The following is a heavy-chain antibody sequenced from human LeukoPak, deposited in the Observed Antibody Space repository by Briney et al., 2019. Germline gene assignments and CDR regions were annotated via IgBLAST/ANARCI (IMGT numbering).Heavy chain of an antibody. D-gene: IGHD5-18*01. CDR3: AKDQGYSYGYLTGRYPGY. J-gene: IGHJ4*02. CDR2: ISGSGGST. V-gene: IGHV3-23*01. CDR1: GFTFSSYA. Sequence: GRSLRLSCAASGFTFSSYAMSWVRQAPGKGLEWVSAISGSGGSTYYADSAKGRFTISRDNSKNTLYLQMNSLRAEDTAVYYCAKDQGYSYGYLTGRYPGYWGQGTLVTVSS.